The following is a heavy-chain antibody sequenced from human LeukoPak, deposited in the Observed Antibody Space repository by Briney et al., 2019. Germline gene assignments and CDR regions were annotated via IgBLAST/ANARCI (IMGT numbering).Heavy chain of an antibody. CDR2: IYSGGST. J-gene: IGHJ4*02. V-gene: IGHV3-53*01. CDR1: GFTVSSNY. Sequence: QPGGSLRLSCAASGFTVSSNYMSWVRQAPGKGLEWVSVIYSGGSTYYADSVKGRFTISRDNSKNTLYLQMNSLRAEDTAVYYCARVSQQLANFDYWGQGTLVTVSS. CDR3: ARVSQQLANFDY. D-gene: IGHD6-13*01.